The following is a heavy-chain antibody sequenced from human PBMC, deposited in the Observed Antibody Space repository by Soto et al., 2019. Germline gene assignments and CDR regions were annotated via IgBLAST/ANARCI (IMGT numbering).Heavy chain of an antibody. CDR2: INPSGGST. CDR3: ARVGTMVRGARGNYFDY. CDR1: GYTFTSYY. J-gene: IGHJ4*02. D-gene: IGHD3-10*01. V-gene: IGHV1-46*01. Sequence: ASVKVSCKASGYTFTSYYMHWVRQAPGQGLEWMGIINPSGGSTSYAQKFQGRVTMTRDTSTGTVYMELSSLRSEDTAVYYCARVGTMVRGARGNYFDYWGQGTLVTVSS.